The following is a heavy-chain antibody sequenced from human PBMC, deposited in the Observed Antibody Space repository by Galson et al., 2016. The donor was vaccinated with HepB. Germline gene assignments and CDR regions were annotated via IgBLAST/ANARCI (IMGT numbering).Heavy chain of an antibody. V-gene: IGHV3-33*01. J-gene: IGHJ4*02. CDR1: GFRFSSYG. CDR3: ARASGDLFYY. Sequence: SLRLSCATSGFRFSSYGMHWVRQAPGKGLEWVASIWYDGTKKNYADPVKGRFTISKDKGRMNFPGANSKDTLYLQMNSLGTEHTAVYYCARASGDLFYYWGQGTLVTVSS. CDR2: IWYDGTKK. D-gene: IGHD4-17*01.